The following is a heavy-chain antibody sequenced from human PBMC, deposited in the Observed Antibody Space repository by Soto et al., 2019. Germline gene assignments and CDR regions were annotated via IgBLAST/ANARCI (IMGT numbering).Heavy chain of an antibody. CDR1: GGSFSGYY. J-gene: IGHJ6*02. CDR3: ARGRRDTAMVTKYYYYGMDV. V-gene: IGHV4-34*01. CDR2: INHSGST. Sequence: SETLSLTCAVYGGSFSGYYWSWIRQPPGKGLVWIGEINHSGSTNYNPSLKSRVTISVDTSKNQFSLKLSSVTAADTAVYYCARGRRDTAMVTKYYYYGMDVWGQGTTVTVSS. D-gene: IGHD5-18*01.